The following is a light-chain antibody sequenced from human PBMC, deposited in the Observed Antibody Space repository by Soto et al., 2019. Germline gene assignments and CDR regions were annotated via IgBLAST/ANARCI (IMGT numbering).Light chain of an antibody. CDR3: ATWEDSLNGPV. CDR2: SND. V-gene: IGLV1-44*01. CDR1: SSNIGSHT. Sequence: QSVLTQPPSASATPRQRVAISCSGSSSNIGSHTVNWYHQLPGTAPKLLIYSNDQRPSGVPGRFSGSKSGTSASLAISGLQSEDEGEYYCATWEDSLNGPVFGGGTKLTVL. J-gene: IGLJ3*02.